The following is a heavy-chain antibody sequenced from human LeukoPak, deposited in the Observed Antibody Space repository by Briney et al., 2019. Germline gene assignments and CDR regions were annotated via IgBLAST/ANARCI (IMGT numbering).Heavy chain of an antibody. V-gene: IGHV3-23*01. D-gene: IGHD2-2*01. CDR3: AKMTHIVVVQAASDPDY. CDR2: ISGHGGSI. CDR1: GFTFSSYA. J-gene: IGHJ4*02. Sequence: GSLRLSCAASGFTFSSYAMSWVRQAPGKGLEWVSAISGHGGSIYYADSVKGRFTISRDNSKNTLHLQMNSLRAEDTALYYCAKMTHIVVVQAASDPDYWGQGTLVTVSS.